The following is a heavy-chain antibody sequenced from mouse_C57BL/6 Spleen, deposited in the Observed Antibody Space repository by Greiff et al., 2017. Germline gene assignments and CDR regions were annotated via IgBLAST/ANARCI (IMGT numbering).Heavy chain of an antibody. V-gene: IGHV3-6*01. CDR1: GYSITSGYY. CDR3: ARAGNFFFDY. J-gene: IGHJ2*01. CDR2: ISYDGSN. D-gene: IGHD2-1*01. Sequence: EVQLQQSGPGLVKPSQSLSLTCSVTGYSITSGYYWNWIRQFPGNKLEWMGYISYDGSNNYNPSLKNRISITRDTTKNQFLLKLNSVTTEDTATYYCARAGNFFFDYWGQGTTLTVSS.